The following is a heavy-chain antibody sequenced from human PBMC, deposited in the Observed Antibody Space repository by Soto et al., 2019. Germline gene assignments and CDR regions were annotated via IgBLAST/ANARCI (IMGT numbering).Heavy chain of an antibody. Sequence: PFETHSGPWTGARGLSDDRGGVLGWVHHPPGKGLEFIGSVYYTGGAYYNPSLKSRVTVSVDTSKNQLSLRVNSVTAADSAVYYCLRVVEAPSRHADFASRGQGIQVIVSS. CDR2: VYYTGGA. CDR3: LRVVEAPSRHADFAS. V-gene: IGHV4-39*01. CDR1: RGLSDDRGGV. J-gene: IGHJ4*02. D-gene: IGHD3-22*01.